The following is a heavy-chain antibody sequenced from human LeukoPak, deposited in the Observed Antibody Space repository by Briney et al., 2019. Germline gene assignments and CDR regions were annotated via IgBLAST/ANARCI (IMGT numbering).Heavy chain of an antibody. J-gene: IGHJ4*02. CDR1: GGSFSGYY. CDR2: INHSGST. D-gene: IGHD6-13*01. Sequence: SETLSLTCAVYGGSFSGYYWSWIRQPPGKGLEWIGEINHSGSTNYNPSLKSRVTISVDTSKNQFSLRLSSVTAADPAVYYCARVTGYVMEDYFDYWGQGTLVTVSS. CDR3: ARVTGYVMEDYFDY. V-gene: IGHV4-34*01.